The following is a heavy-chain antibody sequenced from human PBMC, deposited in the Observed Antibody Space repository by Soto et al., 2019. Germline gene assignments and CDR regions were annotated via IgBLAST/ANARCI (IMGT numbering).Heavy chain of an antibody. V-gene: IGHV4-59*08. CDR3: TRYDETIFDY. J-gene: IGHJ4*02. CDR1: GDCNNRYY. CDR2: IYFSGST. D-gene: IGHD3-3*01. Sequence: SETLSLTCTVCGDCNNRYYWSWIRQPPGKGLEWIGYIYFSGSTNYNPSLKSRVTISVDTSKSQFSLKLSSVTAADTDVYYCTRYDETIFDYWGQGTLVTVSS.